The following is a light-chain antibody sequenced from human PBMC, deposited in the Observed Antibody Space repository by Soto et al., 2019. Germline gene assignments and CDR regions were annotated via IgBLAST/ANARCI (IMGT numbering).Light chain of an antibody. Sequence: EIVLTQSPGTLSLSPGERATLSCRASQSVSSSYLAWYQQKPGQAPRPLIYDASSRATGIPDRFSGSGSGTDFTLTISRLEPEDFAVFYCHQYGSSPQTFGQGTKVDIK. CDR2: DAS. V-gene: IGKV3-20*01. CDR3: HQYGSSPQT. CDR1: QSVSSSY. J-gene: IGKJ1*01.